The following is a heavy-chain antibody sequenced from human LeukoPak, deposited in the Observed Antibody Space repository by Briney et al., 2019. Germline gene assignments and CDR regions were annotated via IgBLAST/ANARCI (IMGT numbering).Heavy chain of an antibody. Sequence: GGSLRLSCAASGFTFNTYSMSWVRQAPGKGLEWVSIISRASESIFYADSVKGRFTISRDNAKNSLYLQMNGLRAEDTAVYYCAKDLPASWYYYATGFDYWGQGTLVTVSS. D-gene: IGHD3-10*01. CDR1: GFTFNTYS. CDR3: AKDLPASWYYYATGFDY. CDR2: ISRASESI. V-gene: IGHV3-21*01. J-gene: IGHJ4*02.